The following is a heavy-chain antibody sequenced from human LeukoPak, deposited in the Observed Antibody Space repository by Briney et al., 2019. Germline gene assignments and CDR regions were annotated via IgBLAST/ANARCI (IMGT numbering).Heavy chain of an antibody. CDR2: INPSGGST. CDR3: ARIGFDTHVDGYSSSWYSDY. J-gene: IGHJ4*02. V-gene: IGHV1-46*01. D-gene: IGHD6-13*01. CDR1: GYTFTSYY. Sequence: HWASVKVSCKASGYTFTSYYMHWVRQAPGQGLEWMGIINPSGGSTSYAQKFQGRVTMTRDTPTSTVYMELSSLRSEDTAVYYCARIGFDTHVDGYSSSWYSDYWGQGTLVTVSS.